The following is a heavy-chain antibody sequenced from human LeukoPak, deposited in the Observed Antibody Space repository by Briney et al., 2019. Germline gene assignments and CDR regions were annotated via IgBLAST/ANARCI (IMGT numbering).Heavy chain of an antibody. CDR3: ARGNDLDGFDI. CDR2: INHSGST. Sequence: SETLSLTCAVYGGSFSGYYWSWIRQPPGKGLEWIGEINHSGSTNYNPSLKSRVSTSVDTSKNQFSLNLRSVNAADTAVYFCARGNDLDGFDIWGQGTMVTVSS. V-gene: IGHV4-34*01. CDR1: GGSFSGYY. J-gene: IGHJ3*02. D-gene: IGHD2-21*02.